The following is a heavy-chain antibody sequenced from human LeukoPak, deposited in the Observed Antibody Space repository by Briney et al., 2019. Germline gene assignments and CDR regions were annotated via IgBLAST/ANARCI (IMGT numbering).Heavy chain of an antibody. V-gene: IGHV3-66*01. D-gene: IGHD3-22*01. J-gene: IGHJ4*02. CDR1: GFTVSSNY. Sequence: SGGSLRLSCAASGFTVSSNYMSWVRQAPGKGLEWVSVIYSDGSTYYADSVKGRFTISRDNSKNTLYLQINSLRAEDTAVYYCARDCNYYHSSGYWYYFDYWGQGTLVTVSS. CDR2: IYSDGST. CDR3: ARDCNYYHSSGYWYYFDY.